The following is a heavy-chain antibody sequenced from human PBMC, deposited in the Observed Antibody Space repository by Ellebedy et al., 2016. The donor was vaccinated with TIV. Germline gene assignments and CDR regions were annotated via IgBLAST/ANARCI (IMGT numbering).Heavy chain of an antibody. D-gene: IGHD3-22*01. J-gene: IGHJ4*02. V-gene: IGHV3-33*01. Sequence: PGGSLRLFCAASGFTFSTYGMHWVRQAPGKGLEWVAVIWHDGSEKFYVDSVKGRFTIFRDNSESTVDLQMDSLRVEDTGTYYCARDSSDTSGYYIPHFDYWGQGILVTVSS. CDR2: IWHDGSEK. CDR3: ARDSSDTSGYYIPHFDY. CDR1: GFTFSTYG.